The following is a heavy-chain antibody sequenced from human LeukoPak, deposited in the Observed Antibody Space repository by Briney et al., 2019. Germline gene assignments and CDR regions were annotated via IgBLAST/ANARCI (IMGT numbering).Heavy chain of an antibody. D-gene: IGHD1-26*01. V-gene: IGHV3-7*01. CDR3: ARDKIVGPTTLDY. CDR1: GFTFSGYW. J-gene: IGHJ4*02. Sequence: GGSLRLSCAASGFTFSGYWMSWVRQTPEKGLEWVANIKQDGNEKYYVDSVKGRFTISRDNAKNSLYLQMNSLRADDTAVYYCARDKIVGPTTLDYWGQGTLVTVSS. CDR2: IKQDGNEK.